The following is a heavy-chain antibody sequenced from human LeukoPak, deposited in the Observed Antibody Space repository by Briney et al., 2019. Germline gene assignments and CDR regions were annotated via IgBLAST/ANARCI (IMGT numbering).Heavy chain of an antibody. D-gene: IGHD3-10*01. CDR2: ISARGGRT. CDR3: AKNYGSGPNRFDP. Sequence: PGGSLRLSCAASGLIFSSSTMSWVRQAPGKGLERVSTISARGGRTYYADSVEGRFTISRDNSKNTLYLQMNSLRAEDTAVYYCAKNYGSGPNRFDPWGQGTLVTVSS. CDR1: GLIFSSST. V-gene: IGHV3-23*01. J-gene: IGHJ5*02.